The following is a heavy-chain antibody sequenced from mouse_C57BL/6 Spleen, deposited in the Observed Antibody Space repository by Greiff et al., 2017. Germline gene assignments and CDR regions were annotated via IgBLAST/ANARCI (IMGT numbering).Heavy chain of an antibody. CDR2: ISSGSSTI. V-gene: IGHV5-17*01. CDR1: GFTFSDYG. Sequence: EVQVVESGGGLVKPGGSLKLSCAASGFTFSDYGMHWVRQAPEKGLEWVAYISSGSSTIYYADTVKGRFTISRDNAKNTLFLQMTSLRSEDTAMYYCARMVDYGSSDYVYAMDYWGQGTSVTVSS. J-gene: IGHJ4*01. D-gene: IGHD1-1*01. CDR3: ARMVDYGSSDYVYAMDY.